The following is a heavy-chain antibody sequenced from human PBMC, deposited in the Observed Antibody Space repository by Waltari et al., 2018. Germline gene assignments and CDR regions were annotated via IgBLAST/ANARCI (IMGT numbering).Heavy chain of an antibody. J-gene: IGHJ4*02. Sequence: QLQLQESGPGLVKPSETLSLTCTVSGGSISSSSYSWGWIRQPPGKGLEWIGSIYYSGSTYYNPSPKSRVTISVDTSKNQFSLKLSSVTAADTAVYYCARQDSGYEEIDYWGQGTLVTVSS. CDR2: IYYSGST. D-gene: IGHD5-12*01. V-gene: IGHV4-39*01. CDR1: GGSISSSSYS. CDR3: ARQDSGYEEIDY.